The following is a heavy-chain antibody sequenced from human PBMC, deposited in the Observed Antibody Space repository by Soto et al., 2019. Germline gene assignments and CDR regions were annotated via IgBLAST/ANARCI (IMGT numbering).Heavy chain of an antibody. V-gene: IGHV1-18*01. CDR1: GYTFTSYG. Sequence: ASVKVSCKASGYTFTSYGFSWVRQAPGQGLEWMGWISAYNGNTDYAQKFQGRVTMTRNTSISTAYMELSSLRSEDTAVYYCARGWFGEFVDYFDYWAQGTLVPVSS. J-gene: IGHJ4*02. CDR2: ISAYNGNT. CDR3: ARGWFGEFVDYFDY. D-gene: IGHD3-10*01.